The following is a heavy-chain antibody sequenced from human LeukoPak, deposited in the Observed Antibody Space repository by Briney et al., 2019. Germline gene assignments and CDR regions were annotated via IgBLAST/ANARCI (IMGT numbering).Heavy chain of an antibody. D-gene: IGHD3-22*01. CDR3: ARDLNYYDSSGYQ. CDR2: ISSSGSTI. Sequence: GGSLRLSCAASGFTFSSYGMHWVRQAPGKGLEWVSYISSSGSTIYYADSVKGRFTISRDNAKNSLYLQMNSPRAEDTAVYYCARDLNYYDSSGYQWGQGTLVTVSS. V-gene: IGHV3-48*04. CDR1: GFTFSSYG. J-gene: IGHJ4*02.